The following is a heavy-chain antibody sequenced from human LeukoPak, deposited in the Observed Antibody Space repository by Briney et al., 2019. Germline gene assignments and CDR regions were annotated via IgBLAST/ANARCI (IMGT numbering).Heavy chain of an antibody. V-gene: IGHV3-7*03. CDR2: IKQDGSEK. CDR1: GFTFSNYG. Sequence: GGSLRLSCAASGFTFSNYGMSWVRQVPGKGLEWVANIKQDGSEKYYVDSVKGRFTISRDNAKNSLYLQMDSLKTEDTALYYCAKGSLIAASGTLFDFWGQGTRVTVSS. J-gene: IGHJ4*02. CDR3: AKGSLIAASGTLFDF. D-gene: IGHD6-13*01.